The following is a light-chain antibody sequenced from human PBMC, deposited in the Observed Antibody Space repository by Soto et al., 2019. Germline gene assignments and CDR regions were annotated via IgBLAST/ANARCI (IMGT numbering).Light chain of an antibody. CDR2: GAS. J-gene: IGKJ5*01. V-gene: IGKV3-11*01. CDR3: QQHFNGPIT. CDR1: QSIRSF. Sequence: EIVLTQSPATLSLSPGERATLSCRASQSIRSFLAWYQQKPGQAPRLLIYGASNRATGIPARFSGSGSGTDFTLTISSLEPEDFAVYYCQQHFNGPITFGQGTRLEIK.